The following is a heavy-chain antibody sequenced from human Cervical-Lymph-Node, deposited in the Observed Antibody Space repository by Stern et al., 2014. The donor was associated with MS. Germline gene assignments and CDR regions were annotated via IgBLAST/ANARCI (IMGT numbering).Heavy chain of an antibody. Sequence: QVQLVESGPGLLKPSETLSLICSVSGVSVTSSSYYWSWVRQSPGKGLEWIGHVHNSGKTSYNPSRKSRATISVDTSKNQFSLRLDSVTAADTAVYYCVRDGLTGSDYWGQGTLVAVSS. CDR2: VHNSGKT. V-gene: IGHV4-61*01. CDR3: VRDGLTGSDY. D-gene: IGHD1-20*01. J-gene: IGHJ4*02. CDR1: GVSVTSSSYY.